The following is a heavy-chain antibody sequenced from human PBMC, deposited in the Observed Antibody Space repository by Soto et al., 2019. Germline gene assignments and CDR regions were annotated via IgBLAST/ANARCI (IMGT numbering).Heavy chain of an antibody. CDR3: SSIPIATAAQVDF. V-gene: IGHV1-69*01. D-gene: IGHD6-13*01. CDR1: GGTFNNYA. Sequence: QVQLVQSGAEVKKPGSSVRVSCKTSGGTFNNYAISWVRQAPGQGLEWMGGIIPVFGTAEYAQKFQGRVTITADESTSTAYMQLSSLRSEDTAIYYCSSIPIATAAQVDFWDQGTLVTVTS. CDR2: IIPVFGTA. J-gene: IGHJ4*02.